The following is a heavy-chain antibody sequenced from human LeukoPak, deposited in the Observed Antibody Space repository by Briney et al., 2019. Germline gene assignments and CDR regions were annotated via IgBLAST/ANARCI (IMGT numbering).Heavy chain of an antibody. V-gene: IGHV4-34*01. CDR3: ARVDYGDYSKAFDY. J-gene: IGHJ4*02. CDR2: INHSGRT. CDR1: GESFSGYY. Sequence: PSETLSLTCAVYGESFSGYYWSWIRQPPGKGLEWMGEINHSGRTNYNPSLKSRVTISVDTSKNQFSLKLNSVTAADTSVYYCARVDYGDYSKAFDYWGQGTLVTVSS. D-gene: IGHD4-17*01.